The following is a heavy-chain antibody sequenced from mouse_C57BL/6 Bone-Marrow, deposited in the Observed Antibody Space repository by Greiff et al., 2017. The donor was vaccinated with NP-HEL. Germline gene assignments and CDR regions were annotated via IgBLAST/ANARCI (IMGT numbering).Heavy chain of an antibody. Sequence: VQLQESGPELVKPGASVTISCKASGYAFSSSWMNWVKQRPGKGLEWIGRIYPGDGDTNYNGKFKGKATLTADKSSSTAYMQLSSLTSEDSAVYFCAYVLYYAMDYWGQGTSVTVSS. J-gene: IGHJ4*01. CDR3: AYVLYYAMDY. V-gene: IGHV1-82*01. D-gene: IGHD1-1*02. CDR1: GYAFSSSW. CDR2: IYPGDGDT.